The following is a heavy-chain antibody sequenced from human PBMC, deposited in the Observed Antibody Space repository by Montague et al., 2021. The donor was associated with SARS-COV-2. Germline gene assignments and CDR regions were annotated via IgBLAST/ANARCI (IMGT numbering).Heavy chain of an antibody. CDR1: GFSIGSGDY. D-gene: IGHD2-15*01. V-gene: IGHV4-38-2*02. J-gene: IGHJ3*02. CDR3: VSEKAGGLRNVFDI. CDR2: IYHNGTT. Sequence: SEALSLTCTVSGFSIGSGDYWGWIRQPPGKRLERIGSIYHNGTTYYNPPLQRRLTMSIDTSTNQFSLRLTLVTAADTAVFFCVSEKAGGLRNVFDIWGQGTTVTVSS.